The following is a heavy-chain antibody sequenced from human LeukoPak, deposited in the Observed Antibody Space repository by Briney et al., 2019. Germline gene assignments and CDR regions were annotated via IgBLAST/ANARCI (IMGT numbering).Heavy chain of an antibody. D-gene: IGHD3-3*01. CDR2: IYYSGRT. CDR3: ARGYYDFWSGYYHDAFDI. V-gene: IGHV4-59*11. Sequence: PSETLSLTCTVSGGSISSHNWSWSRQPPGKGLEWIGYIYYSGRTNYNPSLTSHVTISVDTSKNKFSLKRSSVSATDTAVYYCARGYYDFWSGYYHDAFDIWGQGTMVTVSS. CDR1: GGSISSHN. J-gene: IGHJ3*02.